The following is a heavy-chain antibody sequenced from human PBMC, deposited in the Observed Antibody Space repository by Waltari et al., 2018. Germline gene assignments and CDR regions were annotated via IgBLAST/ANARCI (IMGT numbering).Heavy chain of an antibody. D-gene: IGHD6-13*01. CDR1: GYSIRSVYY. V-gene: IGHV4-38-2*02. Sequence: VQLQEAGVGLVKPSEWLHLPRAVPGYSIRSVYYRGRIREPPGKGLEWIGSIYHSGSTYYNPSLKSRVTISVDTSKNQFSLKLSSVTAADTAVYYCAREDVGVGIAEAGHDYWGQGTLVTVSS. J-gene: IGHJ4*02. CDR3: AREDVGVGIAEAGHDY. CDR2: IYHSGST.